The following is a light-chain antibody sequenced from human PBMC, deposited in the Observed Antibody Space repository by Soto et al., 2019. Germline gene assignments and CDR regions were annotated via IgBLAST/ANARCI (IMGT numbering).Light chain of an antibody. CDR2: GAS. CDR1: QSVSSS. J-gene: IGKJ4*01. Sequence: EIVLTQSPATLSLSPGERATPSCRASQSVSSSLAWYQQKPGQAPRLLIHGASNRATGIPARFSGSGSGTDFTLTISSLEPEDFAVYYCQHRSNWPFGGGTKVDIK. V-gene: IGKV3-11*01. CDR3: QHRSNWP.